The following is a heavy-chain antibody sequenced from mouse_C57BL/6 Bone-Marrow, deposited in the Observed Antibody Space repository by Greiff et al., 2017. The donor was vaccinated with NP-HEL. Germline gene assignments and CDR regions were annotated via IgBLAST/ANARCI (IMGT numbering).Heavy chain of an antibody. CDR3: TYFDV. Sequence: VQLKESGAELVRPGASVKLSCTASGFTFTDDYMHWVKQRPEQGLEWIGWIDPENGDTEYASKFQGKATITADTSSNTAYLQLSSLTSEDTAVYYCTYFDVWGTGTTVTVSS. J-gene: IGHJ1*03. V-gene: IGHV14-4*01. CDR1: GFTFTDDY. CDR2: IDPENGDT.